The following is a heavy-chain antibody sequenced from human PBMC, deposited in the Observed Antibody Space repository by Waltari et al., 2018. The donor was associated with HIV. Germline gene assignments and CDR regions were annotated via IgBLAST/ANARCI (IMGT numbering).Heavy chain of an antibody. CDR3: TTGGYPTEAFDV. Sequence: EVQVVESGGGLVKPGGSLRVSCASFQLTFEDVWMTWVRQDPEEGLEWFGRIKSKSDGWATDYAATVKGRFVISRDDSQNTLDLQMSGLRTEDTAMYYCTTGGYPTEAFDVWGQGTMVTVSP. CDR2: IKSKSDGWAT. CDR1: QLTFEDVW. D-gene: IGHD5-12*01. V-gene: IGHV3-15*01. J-gene: IGHJ3*01.